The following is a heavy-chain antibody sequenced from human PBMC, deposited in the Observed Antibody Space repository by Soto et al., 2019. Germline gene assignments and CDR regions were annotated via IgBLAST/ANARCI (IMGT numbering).Heavy chain of an antibody. CDR1: GYTFTSYG. Sequence: ASVKVSCKASGYTFTSYGMNWVRQAPGRGLEWMGWINPGNGNTKYSQRFQGRVIIERDTSASTAYMELSSLRSEDTAVYYCARAAPLYSSSSGNWFDPWGQGTLVTVSS. D-gene: IGHD6-6*01. CDR2: INPGNGNT. V-gene: IGHV1-3*01. J-gene: IGHJ5*02. CDR3: ARAAPLYSSSSGNWFDP.